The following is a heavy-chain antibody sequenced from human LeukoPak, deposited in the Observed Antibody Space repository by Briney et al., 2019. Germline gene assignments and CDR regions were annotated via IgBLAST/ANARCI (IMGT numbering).Heavy chain of an antibody. CDR1: GFTFSSYG. CDR3: AKDPHCSGGSCYSFPDY. CDR2: IWYDGSNK. J-gene: IGHJ4*02. V-gene: IGHV3-33*06. Sequence: PGRSLRLSCAASGFTFSSYGMHWVRQVPGKGLEWVAVIWYDGSNKYYADSVRGRFTISRDNSKNTLYLQMNSLRAEDTAVYYCAKDPHCSGGSCYSFPDYWGQGTLVTVSS. D-gene: IGHD2-15*01.